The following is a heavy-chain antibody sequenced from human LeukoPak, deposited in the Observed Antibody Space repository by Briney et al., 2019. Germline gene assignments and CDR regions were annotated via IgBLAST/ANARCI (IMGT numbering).Heavy chain of an antibody. CDR3: ARNYDFWSGYQHWYNWFDP. CDR1: GYTFTNYA. D-gene: IGHD3-3*01. J-gene: IGHJ5*02. V-gene: IGHV7-4-1*02. Sequence: ASVKVSCKASGYTFTNYAMNWVRQAPGQGLEWMGWINTDTGNPTYAQGFTGRFVFSLDTSVSTAYLQISSLKAEDTAVYYCARNYDFWSGYQHWYNWFDPWGQGTLVTVSS. CDR2: INTDTGNP.